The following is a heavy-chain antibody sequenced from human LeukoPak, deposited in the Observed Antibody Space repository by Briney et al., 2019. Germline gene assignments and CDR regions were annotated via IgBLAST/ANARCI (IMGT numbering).Heavy chain of an antibody. CDR3: ARVTGVVRGVIIRGPFDY. CDR1: GGFSNGFY. CDR2: FYNSGST. J-gene: IGHJ4*02. V-gene: IGHV4-34*01. D-gene: IGHD3-10*01. Sequence: SETPSLTCTVYGGFSNGFYCGWLRQPPRKGLGLFGDFYNSGSTNYNPSLKSRVTISVDTSKNQFSLKLSSVTAADTAVYYCARVTGVVRGVIIRGPFDYWGQGTLVTVSS.